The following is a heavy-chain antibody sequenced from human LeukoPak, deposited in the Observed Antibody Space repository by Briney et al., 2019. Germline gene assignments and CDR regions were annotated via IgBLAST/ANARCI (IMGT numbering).Heavy chain of an antibody. J-gene: IGHJ4*02. Sequence: PGGSLRLSCAASGFTFSDNYMSWIRQAPGKGLEWVSAISGSGGSTYYADSVKGRFTISRDNSKNTLYLQMNSLRAEDTAVYYCAKDAEMATITSGDYWGQGTLVTVSS. V-gene: IGHV3-23*01. CDR2: ISGSGGST. CDR1: GFTFSDNY. CDR3: AKDAEMATITSGDY. D-gene: IGHD5-12*01.